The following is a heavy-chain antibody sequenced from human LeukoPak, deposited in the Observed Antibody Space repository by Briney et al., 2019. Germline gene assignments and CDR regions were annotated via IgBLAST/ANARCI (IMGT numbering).Heavy chain of an antibody. CDR3: ARDSGYNAFDI. Sequence: PGGSLRLSCAASGFTFSTSWMTWVRQAPGKGLDWLGNINPDGSRINYADSVKGRFTFSRDNAKNSLFLQMNSLRAEDTAVFYCARDSGYNAFDIWGQGTMVTVSS. J-gene: IGHJ3*02. CDR1: GFTFSTSW. V-gene: IGHV3-7*01. CDR2: INPDGSRI. D-gene: IGHD5-12*01.